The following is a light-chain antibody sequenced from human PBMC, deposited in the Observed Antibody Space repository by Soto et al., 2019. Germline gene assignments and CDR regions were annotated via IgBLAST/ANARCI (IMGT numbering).Light chain of an antibody. V-gene: IGKV1-17*03. CDR2: AAS. Sequence: DIQMTQSPSAMSASVGDRVTITCRASQGISNFLVWFQQRPGKVPRRLIYAASSLRSGVPSRFSGSGSGTEFTLTISSLQPEDFATYYCLHHNSYPLSFGGGTKVDIK. CDR3: LHHNSYPLS. J-gene: IGKJ4*01. CDR1: QGISNF.